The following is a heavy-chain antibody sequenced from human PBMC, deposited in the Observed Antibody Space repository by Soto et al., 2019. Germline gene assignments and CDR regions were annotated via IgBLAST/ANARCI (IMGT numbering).Heavy chain of an antibody. D-gene: IGHD3-9*01. J-gene: IGHJ6*02. V-gene: IGHV3-23*01. Sequence: GGSLRLSCAASGFTFSSYAMRWVRQAPGKGLEWVSAISGSGGSTYYADSVKGRFTISRDNFKNTLYLQMNSLRAEDTAVYYCAKPTLSGDYDILTGYSYYYGMDVWGQGTTVTVSS. CDR1: GFTFSSYA. CDR2: ISGSGGST. CDR3: AKPTLSGDYDILTGYSYYYGMDV.